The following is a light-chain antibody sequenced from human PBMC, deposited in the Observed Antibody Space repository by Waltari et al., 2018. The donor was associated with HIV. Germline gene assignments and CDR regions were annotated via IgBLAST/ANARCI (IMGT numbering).Light chain of an antibody. CDR3: AAWDDSLSVVV. CDR2: MSI. V-gene: IGLV1-47*01. Sequence: QSVLTQPPSASGTPGQRVTISCYRSSSNIESNYVSWYQQLPGTAPKLHIYMSIQRPSGVPDRFSGSKSGTSASLAISGLRSEDEADYYCAAWDDSLSVVVFGGGTKLTVL. J-gene: IGLJ2*01. CDR1: SSNIESNY.